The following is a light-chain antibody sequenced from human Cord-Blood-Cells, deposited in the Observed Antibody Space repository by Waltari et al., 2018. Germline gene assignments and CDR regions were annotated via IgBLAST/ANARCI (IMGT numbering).Light chain of an antibody. CDR2: DAS. J-gene: IGKJ4*01. Sequence: ELVLQQSPATLSMSPAERSTLSCSASQSVSSYLAWYQQKPGQAPRLLIYDASNSATGIPARFSGSGSATDFTLTISSLEPEDFAVYYCQQRSNWPTFGGGTKVEIK. CDR3: QQRSNWPT. CDR1: QSVSSY. V-gene: IGKV3-11*01.